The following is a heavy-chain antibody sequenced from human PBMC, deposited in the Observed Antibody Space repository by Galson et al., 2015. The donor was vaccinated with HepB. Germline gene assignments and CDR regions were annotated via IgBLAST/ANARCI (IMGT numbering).Heavy chain of an antibody. CDR2: ISSSSSTI. J-gene: IGHJ4*02. Sequence: SLRLSCAASGFTFSSYSMNWVRQAPGKGLEWVSYISSSSSTIYYADSVKGRFTISRDNAKNSLYLQMNSLRDEDTAVYYCARDFKASLVAIVPGYFDYWGQGTLVTVSS. V-gene: IGHV3-48*02. D-gene: IGHD5-12*01. CDR3: ARDFKASLVAIVPGYFDY. CDR1: GFTFSSYS.